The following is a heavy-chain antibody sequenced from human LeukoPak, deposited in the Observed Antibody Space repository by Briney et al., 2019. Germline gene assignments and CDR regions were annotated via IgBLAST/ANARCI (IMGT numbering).Heavy chain of an antibody. CDR3: ASTERCSTTCPLDY. Sequence: TSETLSLTCAAYGGSFRGYYWSWIRQPPGKGLEWIGEINHSGSTNYNPSLKSRVTISLDTSMKKFSLKLSSVTAADTAVYYCASTERCSTTCPLDYWGQGTLVTVSS. V-gene: IGHV4-34*01. J-gene: IGHJ4*02. CDR1: GGSFRGYY. D-gene: IGHD2-2*01. CDR2: INHSGST.